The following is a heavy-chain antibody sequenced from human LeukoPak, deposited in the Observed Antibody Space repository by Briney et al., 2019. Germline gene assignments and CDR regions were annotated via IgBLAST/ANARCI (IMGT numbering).Heavy chain of an antibody. CDR3: ARAVDYDFWSGYYQATAGSYYFDY. CDR1: GFTFSSYL. Sequence: GGSLRLSCAASGFTFSSYLMSWVRQARCKGVEGVANIKQDGSEKYYVDSLKGRFTISRDNAKNSLYLQMNSLRAEDTAVYYCARAVDYDFWSGYYQATAGSYYFDYWGQGTLVTVSS. D-gene: IGHD3-3*01. V-gene: IGHV3-7*01. CDR2: IKQDGSEK. J-gene: IGHJ4*02.